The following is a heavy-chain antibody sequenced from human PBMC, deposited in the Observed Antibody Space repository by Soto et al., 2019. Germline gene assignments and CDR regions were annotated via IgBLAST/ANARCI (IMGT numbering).Heavy chain of an antibody. Sequence: SETLSLTCTVSGGSIRNVYWSWIRQPPGKGLEWIGFIYHSGNTKYNPSLKSRVTISIDTSNNQFSLSLKSVTAADTAIYFCARAHAPTLPFDYWGQGTLVTVSS. V-gene: IGHV4-59*01. CDR2: IYHSGNT. CDR1: GGSIRNVY. J-gene: IGHJ4*02. D-gene: IGHD2-15*01. CDR3: ARAHAPTLPFDY.